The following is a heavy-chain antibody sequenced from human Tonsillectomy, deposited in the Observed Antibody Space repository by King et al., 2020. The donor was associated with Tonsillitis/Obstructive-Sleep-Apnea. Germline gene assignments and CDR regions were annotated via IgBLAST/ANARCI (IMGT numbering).Heavy chain of an antibody. CDR1: GFIFGDYA. CDR2: ITSKAYGGTT. CDR3: SRDRIYGGTYFHYYYMDV. V-gene: IGHV3-49*04. J-gene: IGHJ6*03. D-gene: IGHD2/OR15-2a*01. Sequence: VQLVESGGALVQPGRSLRLSCSASGFIFGDYAFTWVRQAPGRGLDWVGFITSKAYGGTTEYAASVEGRFTISRDDSKSIAYLQMNRLKTEDTAVYYCSRDRIYGGTYFHYYYMDVWGKGTTVTVSS.